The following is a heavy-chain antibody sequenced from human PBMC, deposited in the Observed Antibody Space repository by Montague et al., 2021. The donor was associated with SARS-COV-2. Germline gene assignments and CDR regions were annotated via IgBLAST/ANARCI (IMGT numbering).Heavy chain of an antibody. J-gene: IGHJ4*02. D-gene: IGHD5-12*01. CDR2: IRWDRGDQ. CDR1: GFIFGDYA. Sequence: SLRLSCAASGFIFGDYAMHWVRQRPGKGLEWVSSIRWDRGDQSYSGSVXVLFTISRDDAKNSLYLQMDSLRPEDTALYYCGKASASNARWMQSPIDYWGQGTPVIVSS. CDR3: GKASASNARWMQSPIDY. V-gene: IGHV3-9*01.